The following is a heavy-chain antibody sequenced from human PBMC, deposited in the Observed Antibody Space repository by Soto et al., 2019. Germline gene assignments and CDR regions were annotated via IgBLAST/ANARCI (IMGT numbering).Heavy chain of an antibody. Sequence: TLTLTCTVSGGSISSGDYYWIWIRQPPGKGLEWIGYIYYSGSTYYNPSLKSRVTISVDTSKNQFSLKLSSVTAADTAVYYCARDRSGYDPSFDYWGQGTLVTVSS. V-gene: IGHV4-30-4*01. CDR2: IYYSGST. CDR3: ARDRSGYDPSFDY. J-gene: IGHJ4*02. D-gene: IGHD5-12*01. CDR1: GGSISSGDYY.